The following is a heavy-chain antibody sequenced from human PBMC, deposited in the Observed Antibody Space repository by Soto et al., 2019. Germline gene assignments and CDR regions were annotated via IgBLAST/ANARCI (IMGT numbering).Heavy chain of an antibody. CDR3: ARDKAGVRVGALDY. D-gene: IGHD1-26*01. J-gene: IGHJ4*02. Sequence: QVQLVQSGAEVKKPGSSVKVSCKASGGTFSSYAISWVRQAPGQGLEWMGGIIPIFGTANYAQKFPGRVTFTADESTRTAYMELSSLSSEDTAVYYCARDKAGVRVGALDYWGQGTLVTVSS. CDR1: GGTFSSYA. CDR2: IIPIFGTA. V-gene: IGHV1-69*12.